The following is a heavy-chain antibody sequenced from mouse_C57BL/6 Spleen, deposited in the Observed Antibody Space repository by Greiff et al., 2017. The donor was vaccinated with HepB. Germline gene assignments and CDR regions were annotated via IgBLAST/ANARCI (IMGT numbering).Heavy chain of an antibody. CDR1: GFTFSDYG. CDR2: ISSGSSTI. D-gene: IGHD2-4*01. CDR3: ARWDYDDAMDY. Sequence: EVKVEESGGGLVKPGGSLKLSCAASGFTFSDYGMHWVRQAPEKGLEWVAYISSGSSTIYYADTVKGRFTISRDNAKNTLFLQMTSLRSEDTAMYYCARWDYDDAMDYWGQGTSVTVSS. J-gene: IGHJ4*01. V-gene: IGHV5-17*01.